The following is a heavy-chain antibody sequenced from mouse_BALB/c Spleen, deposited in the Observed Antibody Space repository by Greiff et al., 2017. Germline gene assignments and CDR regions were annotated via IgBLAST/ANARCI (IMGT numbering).Heavy chain of an antibody. CDR1: GFTFSSYA. CDR2: ISSGGST. CDR3: ARGGRYFDV. V-gene: IGHV5-6-5*01. J-gene: IGHJ1*01. Sequence: EVQLQESGGGLVKPGGSLKLSCAASGFTFSSYAMSWVRQTPEKRLEWVASISSGGSTYYPDSVKGRFTISRDNARNILYLQMSSLRSEDTAMYYCARGGRYFDVWGEGTTVTVSS.